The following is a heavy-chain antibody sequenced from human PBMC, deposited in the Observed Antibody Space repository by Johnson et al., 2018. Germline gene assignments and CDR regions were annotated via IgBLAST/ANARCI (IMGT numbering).Heavy chain of an antibody. CDR3: AGGYYDSSGYFSEYFQH. CDR2: IKQDGSEK. D-gene: IGHD3-22*01. J-gene: IGHJ1*01. CDR1: GFIFTSYA. Sequence: VQLVESGGGVVRPGRSLRLSCAASGFIFTSYAMHWVRQAPGKGLEWVADIKQDGSEKYYVDSVKGRFTISRDNAKNSVYLQMNSLRAEDTAVYYCAGGYYDSSGYFSEYFQHWGQGTLVTVSS. V-gene: IGHV3-7*01.